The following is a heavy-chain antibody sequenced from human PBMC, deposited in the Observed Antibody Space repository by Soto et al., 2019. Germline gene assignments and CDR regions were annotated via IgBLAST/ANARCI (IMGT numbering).Heavy chain of an antibody. V-gene: IGHV1-2*04. J-gene: IGHJ6*02. CDR2: INPNSGGT. D-gene: IGHD5-18*01. Sequence: ASVKVSCKASGYTFTGYYMHWVRQALGQGLEWMGWINPNSGGTNYAQKFQGWVTMTRDTSISTAYMELSRLRSDDTAVYYCARDGYSYPYYYGMDVWGQGTTVTVSS. CDR1: GYTFTGYY. CDR3: ARDGYSYPYYYGMDV.